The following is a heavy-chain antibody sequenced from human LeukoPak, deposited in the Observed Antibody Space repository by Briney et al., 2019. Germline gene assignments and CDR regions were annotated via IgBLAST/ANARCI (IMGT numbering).Heavy chain of an antibody. CDR1: GFTFSSYW. CDR2: INSDGSST. V-gene: IGHV3-74*01. D-gene: IGHD6-6*01. Sequence: GGSLRLSCAASGFTFSSYWMHWVRQAPGKGLVWVSRINSDGSSTSYADSVKGRFTIPRDNAKNTLYLQMNSLRAEDTAVYYCARASTYASIAAPNLWGRGTLVTVSS. J-gene: IGHJ2*01. CDR3: ARASTYASIAAPNL.